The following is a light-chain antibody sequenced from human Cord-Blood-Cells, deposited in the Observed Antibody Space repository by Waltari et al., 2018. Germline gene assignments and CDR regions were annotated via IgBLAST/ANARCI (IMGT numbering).Light chain of an antibody. V-gene: IGLV2-11*01. CDR1: SSDVGGYNY. CDR3: WSYAGSYTPV. Sequence: QSALTQPRSVSGSPGQSVTISCTGTSSDVGGYNYVSWYQQHPGKAPKLRIYGVSKRASGGPGRISRSKSGYTAYLSICGRQAEDEADYYCWSYAGSYTPVFGGGTKLNVL. J-gene: IGLJ2*01. CDR2: GVS.